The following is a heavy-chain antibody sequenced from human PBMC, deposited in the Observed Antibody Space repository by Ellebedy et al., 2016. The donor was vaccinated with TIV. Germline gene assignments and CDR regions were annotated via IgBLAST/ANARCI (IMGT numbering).Heavy chain of an antibody. Sequence: ASVKVSCKASGYTFSNYGFSWVRQAPGQGLEWMGWISAYNGHTNFAQKFQGRVTLTTDTSTSTAYMELRSLRSDDTAVYYCAREFSALWFGESLSGMDVWGQGTTVTVSS. J-gene: IGHJ6*02. CDR3: AREFSALWFGESLSGMDV. V-gene: IGHV1-18*01. D-gene: IGHD3-10*01. CDR1: GYTFSNYG. CDR2: ISAYNGHT.